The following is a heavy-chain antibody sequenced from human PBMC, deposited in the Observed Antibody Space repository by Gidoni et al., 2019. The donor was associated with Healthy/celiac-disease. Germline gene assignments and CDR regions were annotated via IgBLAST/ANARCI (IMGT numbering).Heavy chain of an antibody. J-gene: IGHJ4*02. V-gene: IGHV3-23*01. Sequence: EVQLLESGGGLVQPGGSLRLSCAASGFTFSSYAMSWVRQAPGKGLEWVSAISGSGGSTYYADSVKGRLTISRDNSKNTLYLQMNSLRAEDTAVYYCASSIAAAGTWDYWGQGTLVTVSS. CDR3: ASSIAAAGTWDY. CDR2: ISGSGGST. D-gene: IGHD6-13*01. CDR1: GFTFSSYA.